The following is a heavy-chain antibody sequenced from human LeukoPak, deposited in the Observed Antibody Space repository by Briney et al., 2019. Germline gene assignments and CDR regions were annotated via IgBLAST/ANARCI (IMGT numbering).Heavy chain of an antibody. CDR3: AKAHTYYYGSGRDLDY. J-gene: IGHJ4*02. CDR2: ISGSGGST. Sequence: GGSLRLSCAASGFTFSSHAMSWVRQAPGKGLKWVSAISGSGGSTYYADSVKGRFTISRDKSKNTLYLQMNSLRAEDTAVYYCAKAHTYYYGSGRDLDYWGQGTLVTVSS. CDR1: GFTFSSHA. D-gene: IGHD3-10*01. V-gene: IGHV3-23*01.